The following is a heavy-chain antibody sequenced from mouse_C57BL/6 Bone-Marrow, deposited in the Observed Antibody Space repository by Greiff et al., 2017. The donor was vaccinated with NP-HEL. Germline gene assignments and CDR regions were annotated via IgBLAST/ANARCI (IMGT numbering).Heavy chain of an antibody. CDR2: ISNLAYSI. J-gene: IGHJ1*03. V-gene: IGHV5-15*04. Sequence: EVMLVESGGGLVQPGGSLKLSCAASGFTFSDYGMAWVRQAPRKGPEWVAFISNLAYSIYYADTVTGRFTISRENAKNTLYLEMSSLRSEDTAMYYCARQNLLPPLSRYFDVWGTGTTVTVSS. CDR3: ARQNLLPPLSRYFDV. CDR1: GFTFSDYG. D-gene: IGHD1-1*01.